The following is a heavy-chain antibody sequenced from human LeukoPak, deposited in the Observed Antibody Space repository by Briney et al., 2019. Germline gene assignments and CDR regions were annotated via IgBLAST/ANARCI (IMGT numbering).Heavy chain of an antibody. CDR3: ARKRLTYYDFLSGYYFEYYFDY. J-gene: IGHJ4*02. CDR2: IKQDGSEK. D-gene: IGHD3-3*01. Sequence: GGSLRLSCAASGFTFSNYWMSWVRQAPGKGLEWVANIKQDGSEKYYVDSVKGRFTISRDNAKNSLYLQMNSLRAEDTAVYYCARKRLTYYDFLSGYYFEYYFDYWGQGTLVTVSS. V-gene: IGHV3-7*01. CDR1: GFTFSNYW.